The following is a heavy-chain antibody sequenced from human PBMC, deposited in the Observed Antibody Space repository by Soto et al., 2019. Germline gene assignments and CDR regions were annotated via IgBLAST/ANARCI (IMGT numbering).Heavy chain of an antibody. J-gene: IGHJ4*02. CDR1: CYSNSSGYY. CDR2: IYHRGST. Sequence: PSETLPLTCAVSCYSNSSGYYWGWIRHPPGKGLQGIGNIYHRGSTYYNPSLKSRVTISIDTAKSQFSVKLSSVTPADTAVYYCARRLCPRPYSFVYCGQAPRVTVSS. CDR3: ARRLCPRPYSFVY. V-gene: IGHV4-38-2*01. D-gene: IGHD2-2*01.